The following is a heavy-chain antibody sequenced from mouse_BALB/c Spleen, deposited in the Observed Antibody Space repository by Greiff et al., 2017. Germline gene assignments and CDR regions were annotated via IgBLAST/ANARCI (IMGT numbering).Heavy chain of an antibody. D-gene: IGHD2-1*01. V-gene: IGHV5-12-2*01. J-gene: IGHJ2*01. CDR2: ISNGGGST. CDR3: ARHVYGNFLYFDY. CDR1: GFTFSSYT. Sequence: EVNVVESGGGLVQPGGSLKLSCAASGFTFSSYTMSWVRQTPEKRLEWVAYISNGGGSTYYPDTVKGRFTISRDNAKNTLYLQMSSLKSEDTAMYYCARHVYGNFLYFDYWGQGTTLTVSS.